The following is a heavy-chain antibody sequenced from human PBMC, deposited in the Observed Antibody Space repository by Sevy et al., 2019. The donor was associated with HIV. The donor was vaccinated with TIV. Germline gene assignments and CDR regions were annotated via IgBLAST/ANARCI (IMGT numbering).Heavy chain of an antibody. CDR3: ARLVGYCSGGRCSIIDF. CDR1: GFSLSDHA. D-gene: IGHD2-15*01. J-gene: IGHJ4*02. V-gene: IGHV3-30*04. Sequence: GGSLRLSCAASGFSLSDHAVSWVRQTPGKGLEWLAVISYNGRNQYYADSVKGRFTISKDDSKNTLYLQLNSLRAEDTAVYYCARLVGYCSGGRCSIIDFWGQGTLATVSS. CDR2: ISYNGRNQ.